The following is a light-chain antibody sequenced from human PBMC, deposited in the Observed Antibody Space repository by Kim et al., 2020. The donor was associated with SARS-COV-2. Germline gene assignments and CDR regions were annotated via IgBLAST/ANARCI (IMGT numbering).Light chain of an antibody. CDR2: DAS. Sequence: PPGETATPSCRARQSVTTYLAWYQQKPGQAPRLLIYDASNRATGIPARFSGSGSGTDFTLTISSLEAEDSAVYYCQQRSNWPRNTFGQGTRLEIK. CDR3: QQRSNWPRNT. V-gene: IGKV3-11*01. J-gene: IGKJ5*01. CDR1: QSVTTY.